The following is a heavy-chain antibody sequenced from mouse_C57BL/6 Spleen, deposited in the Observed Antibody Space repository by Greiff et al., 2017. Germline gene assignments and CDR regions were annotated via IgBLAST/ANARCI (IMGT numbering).Heavy chain of an antibody. D-gene: IGHD2-3*01. CDR2: IYPRDGRT. Sequence: QVQLQQPDAELVKPGASVKMSCKVSGYTFTDYTIHWVKQRPEQGLEWIGYIYPRDGRTKYNEKFKGKATLTADKSSSTAYMQLNSLTSEDSAVYFCAIYDLWYFDVWGTGTTVTVSS. CDR3: AIYDLWYFDV. V-gene: IGHV1-78*01. CDR1: GYTFTDYT. J-gene: IGHJ1*03.